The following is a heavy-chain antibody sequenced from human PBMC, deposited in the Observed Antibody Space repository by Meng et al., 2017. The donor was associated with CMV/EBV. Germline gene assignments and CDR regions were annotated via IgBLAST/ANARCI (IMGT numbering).Heavy chain of an antibody. J-gene: IGHJ6*02. CDR2: ISSSSSYI. D-gene: IGHD3-3*01. CDR3: ARDRGITIFGVVIPAGMDV. CDR1: GFTFSSYS. V-gene: IGHV3-21*04. Sequence: GGSLRLSCAASGFTFSSYSMNWVRQAPGKGLEWVSSISSSSSYIYYADSVKGRFTISRDNAKNSLYLQMNSLRAEDTAVYYCARDRGITIFGVVIPAGMDVWGQGTTVTVSS.